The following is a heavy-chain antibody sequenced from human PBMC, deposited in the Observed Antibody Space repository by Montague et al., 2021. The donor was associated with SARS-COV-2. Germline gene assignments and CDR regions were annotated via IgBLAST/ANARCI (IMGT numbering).Heavy chain of an antibody. CDR3: ARRVTRGAFDV. J-gene: IGHJ3*01. D-gene: IGHD1-1*01. CDR1: GGSINSSTYY. Sequence: SETLSLTCIVSGGSINSSTYYWAWLRQPPGKGLEWIATIYYRGAXWSDPSLRSRVTISADTSRNQFNLKLTSVTAADMGLYYCARRVTRGAFDVWGQGTMVTVSS. V-gene: IGHV4-39*01. CDR2: IYYRGAX.